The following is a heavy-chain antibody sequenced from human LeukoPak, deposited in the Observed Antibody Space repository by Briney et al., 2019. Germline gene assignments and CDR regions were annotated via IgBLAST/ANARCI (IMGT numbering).Heavy chain of an antibody. V-gene: IGHV3-23*01. CDR1: GFTFSSYA. D-gene: IGHD4-17*01. CDR2: IGSSGDIT. J-gene: IGHJ4*02. CDR3: ARDIDNGDYVVY. Sequence: GGSLRLSCAASGFTFSSYAMSWVRRAPGMGLEWVSSIGSSGDITYYADSVKGRFTISRDNSKNTLYLQMNSLRAEDTAVYYCARDIDNGDYVVYWGQGTLVTVSS.